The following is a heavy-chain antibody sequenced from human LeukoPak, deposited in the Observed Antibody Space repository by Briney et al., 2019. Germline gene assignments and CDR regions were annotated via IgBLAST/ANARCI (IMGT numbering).Heavy chain of an antibody. J-gene: IGHJ4*02. V-gene: IGHV3-23*01. CDR3: AKRGVVIRVILVGFHKEAYYFDS. D-gene: IGHD3-22*01. CDR1: GITLSNYG. Sequence: GGSLRLSCAVSGITLSNYGMSWVRQAPGKGLEWVAGISGGGGTTNYADSVKGRFTISRDNPKNTLFLHMNSLRAEDTAVYFCAKRGVVIRVILVGFHKEAYYFDSWGQGALVTVSS. CDR2: ISGGGGTT.